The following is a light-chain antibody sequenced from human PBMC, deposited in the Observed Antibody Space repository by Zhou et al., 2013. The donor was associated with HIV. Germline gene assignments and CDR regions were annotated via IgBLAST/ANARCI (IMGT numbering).Light chain of an antibody. CDR2: KAS. Sequence: DIQMTQSPSTLSASVGDRVTITCRASQSISNWLAWYQQKPGKAPKLLIYKASNLESGVPSRFSGSGSGTDFTLTISSLQPDDFATYYCQQYHSFWTFGQGTKVEIK. CDR1: QSISNW. J-gene: IGKJ1*01. V-gene: IGKV1-5*03. CDR3: QQYHSFWT.